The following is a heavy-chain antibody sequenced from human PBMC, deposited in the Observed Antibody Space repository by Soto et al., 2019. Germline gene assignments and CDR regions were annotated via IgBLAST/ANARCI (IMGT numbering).Heavy chain of an antibody. Sequence: GGSLRLSCAASGFTFSSYGMHWVRQAPGKGLEWVAVISYDGSNKYYADSVKGRFTISRDNSKNTLYLQMNSLRAEDTAVYYCAKMPYCSSTSCDYGMDVWGQGTTVTVSS. CDR3: AKMPYCSSTSCDYGMDV. CDR1: GFTFSSYG. J-gene: IGHJ6*02. CDR2: ISYDGSNK. D-gene: IGHD2-2*01. V-gene: IGHV3-30*18.